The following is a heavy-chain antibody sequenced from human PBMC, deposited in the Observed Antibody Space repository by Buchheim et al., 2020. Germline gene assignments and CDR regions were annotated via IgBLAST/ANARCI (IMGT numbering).Heavy chain of an antibody. J-gene: IGHJ1*01. D-gene: IGHD2-2*01. CDR1: GYTVIGYY. Sequence: QVQLVQSGAEVKKPGASVKVSCKASGYTVIGYYIHWVRQAPGQGHEWMGWIDCKTGGTKYAPKVQDRVTMTRDTSIGTAYMELSSLRSDDTAVYYCASDCGSNGCYNREYFQQWGQGSL. CDR2: IDCKTGGT. V-gene: IGHV1-2*02. CDR3: ASDCGSNGCYNREYFQQ.